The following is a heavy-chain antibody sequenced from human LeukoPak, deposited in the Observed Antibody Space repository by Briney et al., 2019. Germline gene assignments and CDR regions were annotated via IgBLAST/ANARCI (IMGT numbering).Heavy chain of an antibody. CDR2: INAYNVNT. Sequence: ASVKVSCKASGYTYNTYAISWVRQAPGQGLEWMGWINAYNVNTNYAQKFKDRVSMTTDTSTSTASLDLRSLRSDDTAIYYCARAARELQKMIVLVINDAFDVWGQGTMVSVSS. J-gene: IGHJ3*01. V-gene: IGHV1-18*01. D-gene: IGHD3-22*01. CDR3: ARAARELQKMIVLVINDAFDV. CDR1: GYTYNTYA.